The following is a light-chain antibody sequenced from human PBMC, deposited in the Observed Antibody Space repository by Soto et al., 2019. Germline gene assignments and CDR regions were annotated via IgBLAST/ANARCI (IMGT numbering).Light chain of an antibody. V-gene: IGKV1-39*01. CDR1: QSISTY. J-gene: IGKJ2*01. Sequence: DIQMTQSPSSLSASVGDRVTITCRASQSISTYLNWYQQKPGKAPNLLIYDASSLQGGIPSRFSGSGSGTDFTLTISSLQPEDFATYYCQKTYNTPYTFGQGTKLEIK. CDR3: QKTYNTPYT. CDR2: DAS.